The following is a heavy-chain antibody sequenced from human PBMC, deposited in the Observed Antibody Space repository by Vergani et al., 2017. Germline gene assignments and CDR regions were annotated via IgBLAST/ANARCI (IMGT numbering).Heavy chain of an antibody. Sequence: QVQLQESGPGLVKPSETLSLTCTVSGGSISSYYWSWVQQPPGKGLEWIGYIYYSGSTNYNPSLKSRVTISVDTSKNQFSLKLSSVTAADTAVYYCARSQPYDSSGYYPGWFDPWGQGTLVTVSS. CDR1: GGSISSYY. CDR2: IYYSGST. D-gene: IGHD3-22*01. V-gene: IGHV4-59*01. J-gene: IGHJ5*02. CDR3: ARSQPYDSSGYYPGWFDP.